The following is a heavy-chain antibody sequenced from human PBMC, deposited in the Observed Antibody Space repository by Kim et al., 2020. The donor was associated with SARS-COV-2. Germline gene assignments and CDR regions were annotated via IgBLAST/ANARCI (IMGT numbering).Heavy chain of an antibody. CDR1: GYTFTGYY. Sequence: ASVKVSCKASGYTFTGYYIHWVRQAPGQGLAWMGWINPNSGDTNYAQKVQGRVTMTGDTSISTAYMELRRLTSDDRAVYFCARGQDWSYFAYWGQGTLVTVSP. D-gene: IGHD3-9*01. CDR3: ARGQDWSYFAY. V-gene: IGHV1-2*02. J-gene: IGHJ4*02. CDR2: INPNSGDT.